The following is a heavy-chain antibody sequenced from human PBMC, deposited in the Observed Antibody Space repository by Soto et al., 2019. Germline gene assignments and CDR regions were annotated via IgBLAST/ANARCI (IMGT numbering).Heavy chain of an antibody. CDR1: GFSISSGGYY. CDR2: IYYSGTT. D-gene: IGHD4-4*01. Sequence: QVQLQESGPGLVKPSQTLSLTCTVSGFSISSGGYYWSWIRQYPGKGLEWIGNIYYSGTTYYNPSLKSRFTISVDTSDNQFSLRLSSLTAADTAVYFCARAKTTVTSFDPWGQGTLVTVSS. V-gene: IGHV4-31*03. J-gene: IGHJ5*02. CDR3: ARAKTTVTSFDP.